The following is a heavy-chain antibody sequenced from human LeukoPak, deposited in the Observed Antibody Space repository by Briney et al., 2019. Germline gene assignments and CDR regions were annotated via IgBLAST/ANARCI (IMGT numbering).Heavy chain of an antibody. D-gene: IGHD3-22*01. Sequence: SETLSLTCTVSGGSISSSSYYWGWIRQPPGKGLEWIGEINHSGSTNYNPSLKSRVTISVDTSKNQFSLKLSSVTAADTAVYYCARLRVHNYYDSSGYLDYWGQGTLVTVSS. CDR3: ARLRVHNYYDSSGYLDY. J-gene: IGHJ4*02. V-gene: IGHV4-39*07. CDR1: GGSISSSSYY. CDR2: INHSGST.